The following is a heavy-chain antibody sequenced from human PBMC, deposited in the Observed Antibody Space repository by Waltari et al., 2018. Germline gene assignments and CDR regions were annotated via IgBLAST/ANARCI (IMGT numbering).Heavy chain of an antibody. CDR1: GYTFTSYA. V-gene: IGHV1-3*01. J-gene: IGHJ6*02. Sequence: QVQLVQSGAEVKKPGASVKVSCKASGYTFTSYAMHWVRQAPGQRLEWMGWINAGNGNKKDSQKFQGRVTITRDTSASTAYMERSSLRSEDTAVYYCARDGGYSYAYYYYGMDVWGQGTTVTVSS. CDR3: ARDGGYSYAYYYYGMDV. D-gene: IGHD5-18*01. CDR2: INAGNGNK.